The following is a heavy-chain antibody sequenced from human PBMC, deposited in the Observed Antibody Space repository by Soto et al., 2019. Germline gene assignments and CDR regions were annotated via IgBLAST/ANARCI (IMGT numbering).Heavy chain of an antibody. J-gene: IGHJ6*02. D-gene: IGHD3-3*01. V-gene: IGHV3-30-3*01. Sequence: QVHLVESGGGVVQPGRSLRLSCADSGLSFGDDAMHWVRQAPGKGLEWVGVITYDGSSKYYADSVRGRFTISRDNSKSTLYLQMDSLTTKYAAGYYWSRDVGTKRAFWSTSGMDVWVQGTMVTVSS. CDR2: ITYDGSSK. CDR3: SRDVGTKRAFWSTSGMDV. CDR1: GLSFGDDA.